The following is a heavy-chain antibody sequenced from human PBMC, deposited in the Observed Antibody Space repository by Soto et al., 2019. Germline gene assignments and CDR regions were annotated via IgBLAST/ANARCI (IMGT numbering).Heavy chain of an antibody. CDR3: ARDPDY. Sequence: EVQLVESGGGLVQPGGSLRLSCAASGFIFSDYSMIWVRQAPGKGLEWLSYISSGGGTMYYADSVKGRFTISRDNAKNSLYLQMNGLRDEGTAVYYCARDPDYWGQGTLVTVSS. J-gene: IGHJ4*02. CDR1: GFIFSDYS. V-gene: IGHV3-48*02. CDR2: ISSGGGTM.